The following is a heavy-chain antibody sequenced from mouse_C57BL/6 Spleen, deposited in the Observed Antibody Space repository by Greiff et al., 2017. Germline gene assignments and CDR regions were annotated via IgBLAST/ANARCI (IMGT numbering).Heavy chain of an antibody. CDR1: GYTFTSYW. D-gene: IGHD4-1*01. J-gene: IGHJ2*01. V-gene: IGHV1-59*01. Sequence: QVQLKQPGAELVRPGTSVKLSCKASGYTFTSYWMHWVKQRPGQGLEWIGVIDPSDSYTNYNQKFKGKATLTVDTSSSTAYMQLSSLTSEGSAVYYCAIGRLAAGTHRFDYWGQGTTLSVSS. CDR2: IDPSDSYT. CDR3: AIGRLAAGTHRFDY.